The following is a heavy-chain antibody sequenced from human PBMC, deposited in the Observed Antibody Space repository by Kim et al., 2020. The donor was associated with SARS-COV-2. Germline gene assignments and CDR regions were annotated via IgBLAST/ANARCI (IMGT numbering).Heavy chain of an antibody. CDR2: ISNSSSYI. V-gene: IGHV3-21*01. J-gene: IGHJ4*02. CDR1: GFTFSSYT. CDR3: AGDLATVTTDY. Sequence: GGSLRLSCAASGFTFSSYTMNWVRQAPGKGLEWVSAISNSSSYIYYADSVKGRFTISRDNAKNSLYLQMNSLRAEDTAVYYCAGDLATVTTDYWGQGTLVTVSS. D-gene: IGHD4-17*01.